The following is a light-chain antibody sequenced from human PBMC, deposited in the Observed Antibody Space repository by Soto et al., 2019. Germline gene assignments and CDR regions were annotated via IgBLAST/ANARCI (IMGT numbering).Light chain of an antibody. CDR3: QQLHTYPLT. Sequence: IHLTQSPSSLSASVGDRVTITCRASQDISSYLAWYQQKPGSAPRLLIYAISTLESGVPSRFSGSGSGTDFTLTISSLQAADYATYYCQQLHTYPLTFGGGTRLEI. V-gene: IGKV1-9*01. CDR1: QDISSY. J-gene: IGKJ5*01. CDR2: AIS.